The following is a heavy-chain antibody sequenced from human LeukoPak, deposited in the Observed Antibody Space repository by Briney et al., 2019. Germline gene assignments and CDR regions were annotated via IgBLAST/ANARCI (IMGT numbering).Heavy chain of an antibody. CDR2: IKQDGSEK. J-gene: IGHJ4*02. CDR3: ARAPYCIGGSCRFDY. CDR1: GFTSSSYW. Sequence: GGSLRLSCAVSGFTSSSYWMSWVRQAPGKGLEWVANIKQDGSEKYYVDSVKGRFTISRDNAKNSLYLQMNSLRAEDTAVYYCARAPYCIGGSCRFDYWGQGTPVTVSS. V-gene: IGHV3-7*03. D-gene: IGHD2-15*01.